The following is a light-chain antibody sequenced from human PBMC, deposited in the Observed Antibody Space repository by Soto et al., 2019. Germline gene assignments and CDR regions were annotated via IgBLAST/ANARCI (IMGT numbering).Light chain of an antibody. J-gene: IGKJ1*01. V-gene: IGKV1-5*03. Sequence: DTQMTQSPSTLSGSVGDRVTITCRASQTISSWLAWYQQKPGKAPKLLIYKASTLKSGVPSRFSGSGSGTEFTLTISSLQPDDFATYYCQHYNSYSEAFGRGTKVDIK. CDR1: QTISSW. CDR3: QHYNSYSEA. CDR2: KAS.